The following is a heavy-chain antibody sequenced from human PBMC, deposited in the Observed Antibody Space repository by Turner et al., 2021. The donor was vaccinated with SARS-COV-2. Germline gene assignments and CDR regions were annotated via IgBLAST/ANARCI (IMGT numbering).Heavy chain of an antibody. CDR3: ASPFDY. CDR1: GFTFSTYS. CDR2: SDSSSSTI. J-gene: IGHJ4*02. V-gene: IGHV3-48*01. Sequence: EVHLVESVGGLVQPGGSLRLSCVASGFTFSTYSMNWVRQAPGKGLEWVSYSDSSSSTIYYADSVKGRFTISRDNAKNSLYLQMNSLRADDTAVYYCASPFDYWGQGTLVTVSS.